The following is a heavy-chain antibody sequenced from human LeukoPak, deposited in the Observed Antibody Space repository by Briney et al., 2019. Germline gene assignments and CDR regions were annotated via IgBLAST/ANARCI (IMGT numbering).Heavy chain of an antibody. J-gene: IGHJ3*02. CDR3: ARGRYSGYDNIWGDAFDI. D-gene: IGHD5-12*01. CDR1: GGSFSGFY. V-gene: IGHV4-4*08. CDR2: IYTSGST. Sequence: SETLSLTCAVYGGSFSGFYWSWIRQPPGKGLEWIGRIYTSGSTNYNPSLKSRVTISVDTSKNQFSLKLSSVTAADTAVYYCARGRYSGYDNIWGDAFDIWGQGTMVTVSS.